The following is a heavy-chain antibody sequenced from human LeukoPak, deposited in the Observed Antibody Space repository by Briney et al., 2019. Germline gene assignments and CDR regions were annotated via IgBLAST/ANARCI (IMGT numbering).Heavy chain of an antibody. CDR1: GGSISSGSYY. D-gene: IGHD6-13*01. CDR2: IYTSGST. Sequence: SETLSLTCTVSGGSISSGSYYWSWIRQPAGKGLEWVGRIYTSGSTNYNPSLKSRVTISVDTSKNQYSLKLSSVTAADTAVYYCARASYSSSRRNWFDPWGQGTLVTVSS. J-gene: IGHJ5*02. CDR3: ARASYSSSRRNWFDP. V-gene: IGHV4-61*02.